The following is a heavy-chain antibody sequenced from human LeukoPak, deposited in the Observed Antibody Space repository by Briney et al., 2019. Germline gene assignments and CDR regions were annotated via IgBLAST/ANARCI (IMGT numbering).Heavy chain of an antibody. J-gene: IGHJ4*02. D-gene: IGHD6-19*01. CDR1: GGSFSGYY. CDR2: INHSGST. CDR3: ARGTGAAGRDY. V-gene: IGHV4-34*01. Sequence: SETLSLTCAVYGGSFSGYYWSWIRQPPGKGLEWIGEINHSGSTNYNPSLKSRVTISVDTSKNQFSLKLSSVTAADTAVYYCARGTGAAGRDYWGQGTLVTVSS.